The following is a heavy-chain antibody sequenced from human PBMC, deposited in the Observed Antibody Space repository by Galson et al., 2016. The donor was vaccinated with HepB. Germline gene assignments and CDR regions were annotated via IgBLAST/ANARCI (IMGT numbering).Heavy chain of an antibody. J-gene: IGHJ6*02. D-gene: IGHD3-3*01. V-gene: IGHV3-7*03. CDR3: ASPRYDFWRRGMDV. CDR1: GFTFSSYW. CDR2: IKQDGSEK. Sequence: SLRLSCAASGFTFSSYWMSWVRQAPGKGLEWVANIKQDGSEKYYVDSVKGRFTISRDNAKNSLYLQMNSLRAEATAVYYCASPRYDFWRRGMDVWGQGTTVTVSS.